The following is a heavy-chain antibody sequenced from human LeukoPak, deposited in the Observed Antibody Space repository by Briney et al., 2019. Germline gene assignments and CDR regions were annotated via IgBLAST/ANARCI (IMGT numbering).Heavy chain of an antibody. CDR1: RFTFSSYA. D-gene: IGHD6-13*01. V-gene: IGHV3-23*01. CDR3: AKTPWYSSGWSIGY. J-gene: IGHJ4*02. Sequence: PGGSLRLSCAAFRFTFSSYAMSWVRQAPGKGLEWVSGVSGNGAGTYYADSVKGRFTISRDNSKNMLYLQMNSLRAEDTAVYYCAKTPWYSSGWSIGYWGQGTLVTVSS. CDR2: VSGNGAGT.